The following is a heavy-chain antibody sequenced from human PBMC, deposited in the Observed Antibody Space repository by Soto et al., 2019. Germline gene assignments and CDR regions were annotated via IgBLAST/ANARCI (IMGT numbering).Heavy chain of an antibody. CDR2: ISSSGSTI. J-gene: IGHJ4*02. CDR3: ARERVEMATNQFFDY. CDR1: GFTFSSYE. D-gene: IGHD5-12*01. V-gene: IGHV3-48*03. Sequence: GGSLRLSSGASGFTFSSYEINWVRQAPGKGLEWVSYISSSGSTIYYADSVKGRFTISRDNAKNSLYLQMNSLRAEDTAVYYCARERVEMATNQFFDYWGQGTLVTVSS.